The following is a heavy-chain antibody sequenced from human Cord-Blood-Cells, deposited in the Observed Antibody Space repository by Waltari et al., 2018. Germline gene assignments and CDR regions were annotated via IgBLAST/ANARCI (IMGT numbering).Heavy chain of an antibody. D-gene: IGHD6-19*01. J-gene: IGHJ6*02. CDR2: INSDGSST. Sequence: EVQLVESGGGLVQPRGSLRLSCAASGFTFSSYWLHWVRQAPGKGLVWVSRINSDGSSTSYADSVKGRFTISRDNAKNTLYLQMNSLRAEDTAVYYCARDMSSGYYYGMDVWGQGTTVTVSS. CDR3: ARDMSSGYYYGMDV. CDR1: GFTFSSYW. V-gene: IGHV3-74*01.